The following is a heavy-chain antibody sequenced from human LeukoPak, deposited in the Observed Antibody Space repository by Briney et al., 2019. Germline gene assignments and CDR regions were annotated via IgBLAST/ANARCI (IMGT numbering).Heavy chain of an antibody. Sequence: GGSLRLSCAASGFTFSSYWMSWVRQAPGKGLEWVANIKQDGSEKYYVDSVKGRFTISRDNAKKSLYLQMNSLRAEDTAVYYCARVGYDSSGYLHFDCWGQGTLVTVSS. V-gene: IGHV3-7*01. CDR3: ARVGYDSSGYLHFDC. CDR1: GFTFSSYW. CDR2: IKQDGSEK. D-gene: IGHD3-22*01. J-gene: IGHJ4*02.